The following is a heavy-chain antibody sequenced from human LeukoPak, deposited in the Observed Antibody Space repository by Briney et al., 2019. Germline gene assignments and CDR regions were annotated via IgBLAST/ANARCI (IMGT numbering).Heavy chain of an antibody. CDR3: AKGGWLDD. V-gene: IGHV3-23*01. CDR2: ITGRSDKT. J-gene: IGHJ4*02. Sequence: PGGSLRLSCAASGFNFNKYDMTWARQAPGKGLEWVSTITGRSDKTYYTDSVKGRFVTSRDNSKDTLYLQMNSLRADDTALYYCAKGGWLDDLGQGALVTVSS. D-gene: IGHD6-19*01. CDR1: GFNFNKYD.